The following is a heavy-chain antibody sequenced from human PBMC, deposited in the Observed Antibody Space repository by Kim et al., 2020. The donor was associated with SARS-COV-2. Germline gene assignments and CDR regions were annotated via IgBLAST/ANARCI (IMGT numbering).Heavy chain of an antibody. J-gene: IGHJ4*02. Sequence: SLKSRVTISVDRSKNQFSLKLSSVTAADTAVYYCARVGEGSSGYYYVLDYWGQGTLVTVSS. D-gene: IGHD3-22*01. V-gene: IGHV4-30-2*01. CDR3: ARVGEGSSGYYYVLDY.